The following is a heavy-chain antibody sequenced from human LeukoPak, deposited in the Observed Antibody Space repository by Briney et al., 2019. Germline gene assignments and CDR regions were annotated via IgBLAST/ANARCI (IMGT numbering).Heavy chain of an antibody. J-gene: IGHJ5*02. D-gene: IGHD2-15*01. CDR1: GYTISAYG. V-gene: IGHV1-8*01. Sequence: GASVKFSCKRSGYTISAYGVNWVRQTAGQGLEWMGWMSPDTGFSGYAQKFQGRVTMTRDTSTRTAYMELTSLRSEDTAVYFCAILSKAPPWFDGNVYYHFDTWGQGTLVTVSS. CDR3: AILSKAPPWFDGNVYYHFDT. CDR2: MSPDTGFS.